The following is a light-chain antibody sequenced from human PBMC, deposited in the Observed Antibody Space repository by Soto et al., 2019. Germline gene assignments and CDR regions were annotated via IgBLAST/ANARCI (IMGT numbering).Light chain of an antibody. Sequence: QSVLTQPASVSGSPGQSITISCIGTSRDVGGYNYVSWYQHHPGEAPKLMIYEVSNRPSGVSDRFSAAKSGNTASLTISGLQAEDEADYYCSSYSISTAYLFGTGTKVTVL. CDR2: EVS. CDR3: SSYSISTAYL. J-gene: IGLJ1*01. V-gene: IGLV2-14*01. CDR1: SRDVGGYNY.